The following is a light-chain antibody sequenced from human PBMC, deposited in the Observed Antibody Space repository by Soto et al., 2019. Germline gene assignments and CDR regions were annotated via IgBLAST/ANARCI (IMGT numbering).Light chain of an antibody. CDR2: DVS. J-gene: IGLJ1*01. Sequence: QSVLTQPASVSGSPGHSITISCTGTSSDVGGYNYVSWYQQHPGKAPKLMIYDVSNRPSGVSNRFSGSKSGNTASLTISGLQAEDESDYYCSSYTSSSTLGFGTRTKVTV. CDR1: SSDVGGYNY. V-gene: IGLV2-14*01. CDR3: SSYTSSSTLG.